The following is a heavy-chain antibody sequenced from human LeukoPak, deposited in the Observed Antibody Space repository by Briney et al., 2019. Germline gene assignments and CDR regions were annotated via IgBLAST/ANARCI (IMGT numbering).Heavy chain of an antibody. CDR1: GYSISSGYY. V-gene: IGHV4-38-2*02. CDR2: IYHSGST. D-gene: IGHD3-10*01. Sequence: SETLSLTCTVSGYSISSGYYWGWIRQPPGKGLEWIGSIYHSGSTYYNPSLKSRVTISVDTSKNQFSLKLSSVTAADTAVYYCARVANYYGSGTYFDYWGQGTLVTVSS. J-gene: IGHJ4*02. CDR3: ARVANYYGSGTYFDY.